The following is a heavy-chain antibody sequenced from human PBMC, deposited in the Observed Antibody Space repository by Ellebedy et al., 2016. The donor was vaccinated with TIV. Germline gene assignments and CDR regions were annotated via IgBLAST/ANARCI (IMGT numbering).Heavy chain of an antibody. CDR3: ARTDCSGRSCYSFFNH. CDR1: GFTVSSNY. V-gene: IGHV3-53*01. D-gene: IGHD2-8*02. J-gene: IGHJ1*01. Sequence: GGSLRLSCVASGFTVSSNYMFWVRQAPGKGLEWVALQHSTDIPYYAYSFRGRFTVSRDDSQNKLFLQRNNLRGDDTAVYYCARTDCSGRSCYSFFNHWGQGTLVTVSS. CDR2: QHSTDIP.